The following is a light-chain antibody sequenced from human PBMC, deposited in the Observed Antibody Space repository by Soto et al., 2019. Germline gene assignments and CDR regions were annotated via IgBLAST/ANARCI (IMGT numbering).Light chain of an antibody. V-gene: IGKV3-20*01. CDR1: QKIRTSY. CDR2: GAS. CDR3: QQCDSSPPT. Sequence: DIVLTQSPGILSLSPGERATLTCRASQKIRTSYFAWYQQRPGQAPRLLIYGASKRATDVPDRFSGSGSGTDFPLTISRMEPEDCGVFYFQQCDSSPPTFGQGTKLEI. J-gene: IGKJ2*01.